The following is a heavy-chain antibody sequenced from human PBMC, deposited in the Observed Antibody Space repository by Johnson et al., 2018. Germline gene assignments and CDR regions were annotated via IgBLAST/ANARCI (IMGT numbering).Heavy chain of an antibody. D-gene: IGHD6-19*01. J-gene: IGHJ3*02. CDR1: GYTFASYD. CDR3: ATAIIIQYSTGFDAFDI. V-gene: IGHV1-8*01. CDR2: MNPNSGNT. Sequence: VQLVQSGAEVKKPGASXKVSCKASGYTFASYDINWVRQATRQGLEWMGWMNPNSGNTGYAQKFQGRVTMTEDMSTDTVYMALSSLRSDDTAVYYCATAIIIQYSTGFDAFDIWGQGTMVTVSS.